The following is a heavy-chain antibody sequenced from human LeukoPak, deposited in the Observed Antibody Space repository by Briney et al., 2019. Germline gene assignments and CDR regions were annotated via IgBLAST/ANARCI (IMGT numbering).Heavy chain of an antibody. CDR2: IYYSGST. CDR1: GGSISSYY. J-gene: IGHJ6*03. CDR3: ARGIVVVAQLGFYFYYMDV. D-gene: IGHD2-15*01. V-gene: IGHV4-59*08. Sequence: ALETLSLTCTVSGGSISSYYWSWIRQPPGKGLEWIGYIYYSGSTNYNPSLKSRVTISVDTSKNQFSLKLSSVTAADTAVYYCARGIVVVAQLGFYFYYMDVWGKGTTVTISS.